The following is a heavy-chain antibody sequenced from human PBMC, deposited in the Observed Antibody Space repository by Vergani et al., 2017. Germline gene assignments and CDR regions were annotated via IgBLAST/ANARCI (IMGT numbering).Heavy chain of an antibody. V-gene: IGHV4-59*01. Sequence: QLQVQESGPGLVKPSETLSLICAVSGASITSYFWAWIRQTPGKGLEYIAYMHYSGNTNYRPSLKSRVTISMDTSKNQFSLKLSSVTAADTALYYCAGGIVGTLYDYWGPGTLVAVSS. CDR2: MHYSGNT. J-gene: IGHJ4*02. D-gene: IGHD1/OR15-1a*01. CDR1: GASITSYF. CDR3: AGGIVGTLYDY.